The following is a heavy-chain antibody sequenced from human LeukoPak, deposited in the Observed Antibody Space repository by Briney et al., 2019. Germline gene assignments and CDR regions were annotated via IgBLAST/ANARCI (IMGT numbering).Heavy chain of an antibody. V-gene: IGHV1-69*04. CDR2: IIPILDQS. D-gene: IGHD6-6*01. J-gene: IGHJ2*01. CDR1: GGTFTDYS. Sequence: GASVTVSCKAPGGTFTDYSISWVRQAPGQGLEWMGRIIPILDQSNYAQKFQGRVTFTADKSTTTASMELSSLKSDDTAVYYCARVPRPNWYFDLWGRGTLVTVSS. CDR3: ARVPRPNWYFDL.